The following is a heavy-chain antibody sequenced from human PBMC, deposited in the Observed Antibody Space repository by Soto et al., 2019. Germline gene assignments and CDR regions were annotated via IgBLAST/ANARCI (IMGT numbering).Heavy chain of an antibody. CDR1: GGSINSYF. Sequence: SETLSLTCTVSGGSINSYFWSWIRQSPGKGLEWIRHIYYSGSTSYSPSLKSRVSISVDTSKNQFSLEVHSVTAADTAVYYCARAGTNMVQFDYWGQGTLVTVSS. J-gene: IGHJ4*02. CDR2: IYYSGST. D-gene: IGHD3-10*01. CDR3: ARAGTNMVQFDY. V-gene: IGHV4-59*01.